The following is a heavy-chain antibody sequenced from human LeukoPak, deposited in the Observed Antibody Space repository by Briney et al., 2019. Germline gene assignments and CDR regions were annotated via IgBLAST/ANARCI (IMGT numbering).Heavy chain of an antibody. CDR1: GFTFSTYW. Sequence: GGSLRLSCAASGFTFSTYWMHWVRQAPGKGLVWVPRINSDGSSTTYADSVKGRFTISRDNAKNTLYLQMNSLRAEDTAVYYCARGVGDFWSAYYGLDYWGQGTLSPSPQ. CDR3: ARGVGDFWSAYYGLDY. D-gene: IGHD3-3*01. V-gene: IGHV3-74*01. CDR2: INSDGSST. J-gene: IGHJ4*02.